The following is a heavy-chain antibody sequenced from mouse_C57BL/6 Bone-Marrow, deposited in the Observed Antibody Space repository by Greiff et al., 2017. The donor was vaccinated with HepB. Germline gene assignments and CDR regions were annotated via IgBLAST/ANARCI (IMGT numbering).Heavy chain of an antibody. CDR3: TTRYGLAWFAY. J-gene: IGHJ3*01. D-gene: IGHD2-10*02. V-gene: IGHV14-4*01. CDR2: IDTENGDT. CDR1: GFNIKDDY. Sequence: VQLQQSGAELVRPGASVKLSCTASGFNIKDDYMHWVKQRPEQGLEWIGWIDTENGDTEYASKFQGKATITADTSSNTAYLQLSSLTSEDTAVYYCTTRYGLAWFAYWGQGTLVTVSA.